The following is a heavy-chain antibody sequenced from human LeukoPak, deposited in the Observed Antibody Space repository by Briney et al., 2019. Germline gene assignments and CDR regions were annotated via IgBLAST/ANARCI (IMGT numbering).Heavy chain of an antibody. CDR1: GFTFNNHA. J-gene: IGHJ4*02. V-gene: IGHV3-30*04. D-gene: IGHD3-10*01. CDR3: AKVMVRGVNPGVYFDY. CDR2: ISYDGSNK. Sequence: GGSLRLSCAAAGFTFNNHAMHWVRQAPGKGLEWVAVISYDGSNKYYADSVKGRFTISRDNSKNTLYLQMNSLRAEDTAVYYCAKVMVRGVNPGVYFDYWGQGTLVTVSS.